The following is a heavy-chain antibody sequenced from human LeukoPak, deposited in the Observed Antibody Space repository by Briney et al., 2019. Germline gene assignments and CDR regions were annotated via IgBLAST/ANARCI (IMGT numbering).Heavy chain of an antibody. CDR1: GYIFTSYW. D-gene: IGHD3-10*01. J-gene: IGHJ6*02. V-gene: IGHV5-51*01. Sequence: GGTLQISGQGSGYIFTSYWIGWVRQVPAKGPEWMGIIYPGDSDTIYSPSLQGQVTISADKSIRTAYLQWSSLKASDTAMYYCARRQDGFYYGMDVWGQGTTVTVSS. CDR3: ARRQDGFYYGMDV. CDR2: IYPGDSDT.